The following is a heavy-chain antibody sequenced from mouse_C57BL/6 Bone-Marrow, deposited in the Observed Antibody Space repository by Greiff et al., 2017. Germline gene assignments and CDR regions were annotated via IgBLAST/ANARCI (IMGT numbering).Heavy chain of an antibody. CDR2: IDPSDSYT. Sequence: QVQLQQPGAELVKPGASVKLSCKASGYTFTSYWMQWVKQRPGQGLEWIGEIDPSDSYTNYHQKFKGKATLTVDTSSSTAYMQLSSLTSEDAAVYYCAREGEIYYDYGGYFDVWGTGTTVTVSS. V-gene: IGHV1-50*01. D-gene: IGHD2-4*01. CDR1: GYTFTSYW. CDR3: AREGEIYYDYGGYFDV. J-gene: IGHJ1*03.